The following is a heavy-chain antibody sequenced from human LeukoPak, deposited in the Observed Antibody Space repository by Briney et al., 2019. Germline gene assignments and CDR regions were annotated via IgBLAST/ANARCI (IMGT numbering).Heavy chain of an antibody. V-gene: IGHV4-39*01. D-gene: IGHD3-22*01. Sequence: SETLSLTCTVSSGSMSSSSDYWGWIRQPPGKGLEWIGSMFYSGSTYYNPSLKSRVTISVDTSKNQFSLKLSSVTAADTAVYYCANLGPYYYDSSRYEGFDIWGQGTMVTVSS. J-gene: IGHJ3*02. CDR3: ANLGPYYYDSSRYEGFDI. CDR1: SGSMSSSSDY. CDR2: MFYSGST.